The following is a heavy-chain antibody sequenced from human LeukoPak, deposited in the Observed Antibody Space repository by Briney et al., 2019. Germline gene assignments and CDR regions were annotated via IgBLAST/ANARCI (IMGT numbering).Heavy chain of an antibody. V-gene: IGHV1-69*13. CDR3: ARVSPINYYDSSGYYGY. CDR1: GGTFSSYA. J-gene: IGHJ4*02. D-gene: IGHD3-22*01. CDR2: IIPVFGTT. Sequence: GASVKVSCKASGGTFSSYAISWVGQAPGQGLEWMGGIIPVFGTTNYAQKFQGRVTITADESTSTAYMELSSLRSEDTAVYYCARVSPINYYDSSGYYGYWGQGTLVTVSS.